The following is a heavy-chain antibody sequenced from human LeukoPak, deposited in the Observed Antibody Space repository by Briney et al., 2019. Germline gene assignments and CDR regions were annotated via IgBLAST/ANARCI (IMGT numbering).Heavy chain of an antibody. Sequence: SETLSLTCTVSGGSISSYYWSWIRLPPGKGLEWIGYIYYTGATYYNPSLKSRVTISLDTSKNQSSLKLSSVTAADAAVYYCARAGYSYGTGYYFDYWGQGALVTVSS. J-gene: IGHJ4*02. V-gene: IGHV4-59*01. D-gene: IGHD5-18*01. CDR1: GGSISSYY. CDR2: IYYTGAT. CDR3: ARAGYSYGTGYYFDY.